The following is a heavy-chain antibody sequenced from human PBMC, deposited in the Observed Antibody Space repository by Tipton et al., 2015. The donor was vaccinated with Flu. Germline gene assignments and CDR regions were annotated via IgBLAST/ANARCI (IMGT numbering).Heavy chain of an antibody. V-gene: IGHV4-59*01. CDR3: ARSSRGWYRAMFD. D-gene: IGHD6-19*01. CDR1: GYSISSFY. CDR2: ISNSGSS. J-gene: IGHJ4*02. Sequence: TLSLTCSVSGYSISSFYWSWIRQPPGKGLEWIAYISNSGSSNYNPSLKSRITVSVDTSKNQFSLILSSVTAADTAVYYCARSSRGWYRAMFDWGQGTLVTVSS.